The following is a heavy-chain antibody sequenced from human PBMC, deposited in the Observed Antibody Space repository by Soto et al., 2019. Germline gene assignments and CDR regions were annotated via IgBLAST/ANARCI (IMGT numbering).Heavy chain of an antibody. CDR2: IDYRENT. CDR1: GVSITSGDYY. Sequence: SETLYLTCTVSGVSITSGDYYWNWIRQPPGKGLEWIGNIDYRENTYYNPSLKSRLTISLDTSKNQFSLKLSSVTAADTAVYYCASFGVASMNWFDPWGQGTLVTVSS. V-gene: IGHV4-30-4*01. CDR3: ASFGVASMNWFDP. D-gene: IGHD3-3*01. J-gene: IGHJ5*02.